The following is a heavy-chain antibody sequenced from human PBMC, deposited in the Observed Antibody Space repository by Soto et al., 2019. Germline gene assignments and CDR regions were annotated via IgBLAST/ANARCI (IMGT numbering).Heavy chain of an antibody. J-gene: IGHJ4*02. V-gene: IGHV3-23*01. CDR3: ARESGGDWGYFDF. CDR1: GFTFSNYA. CDR2: IMKSGDSA. Sequence: LESGGALVQPGGSLRLSCAASGFTFSNYAMTWVRQTPGKGLERVATIMKSGDSAHYADSVGGRFTVSRDDSINVLYLQMSALRAEDTARYFCARESGGDWGYFDFWGQGSQVTVSS. D-gene: IGHD2-21*02.